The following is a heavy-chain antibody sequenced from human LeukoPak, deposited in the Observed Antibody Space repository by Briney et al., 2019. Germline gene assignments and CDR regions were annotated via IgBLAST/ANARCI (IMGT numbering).Heavy chain of an antibody. Sequence: GGSLILSCAASGFTFCSYAMSWVRQAPGKGLEWVSAISGSGGSTYYADSVKGRFTISRDNSKNTLYLQMNSLRAEDTAVYYCAKPKPDSSVFGDYWGQGTLVTVSS. CDR2: ISGSGGST. CDR3: AKPKPDSSVFGDY. D-gene: IGHD3-3*01. J-gene: IGHJ4*02. CDR1: GFTFCSYA. V-gene: IGHV3-23*01.